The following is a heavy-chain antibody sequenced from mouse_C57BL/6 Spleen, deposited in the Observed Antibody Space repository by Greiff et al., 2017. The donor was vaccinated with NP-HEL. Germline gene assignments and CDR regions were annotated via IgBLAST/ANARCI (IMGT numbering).Heavy chain of an antibody. CDR2: INPSNGGT. CDR3: AREGIYYGNQGDCDV. Sequence: QVHVKQPGTELVKPGASVKLSCKASGYTFTSYWMHWVKQRPGQGLEWIGNINPSNGGTNYNEKFKSKATLTVDKSSSTAYMQLSSLTSEDSAGYYCAREGIYYGNQGDCDVWGTGTTVTVSS. D-gene: IGHD2-1*01. CDR1: GYTFTSYW. V-gene: IGHV1-53*01. J-gene: IGHJ1*03.